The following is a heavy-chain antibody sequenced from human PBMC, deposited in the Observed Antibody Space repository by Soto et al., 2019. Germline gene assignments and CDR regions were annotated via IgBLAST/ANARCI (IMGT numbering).Heavy chain of an antibody. CDR2: ISYDGSNK. Sequence: GGSLRLSCAASGFTFSSYAMHWVRQAPGKGLEWVAVISYDGSNKYYADSVKGRFTISRDNSKNTLYLQMNSLRAEDTAVYYCARIITMIVGLGVENGMDVWGQGTTVTVSS. J-gene: IGHJ6*02. V-gene: IGHV3-30-3*01. D-gene: IGHD3-22*01. CDR1: GFTFSSYA. CDR3: ARIITMIVGLGVENGMDV.